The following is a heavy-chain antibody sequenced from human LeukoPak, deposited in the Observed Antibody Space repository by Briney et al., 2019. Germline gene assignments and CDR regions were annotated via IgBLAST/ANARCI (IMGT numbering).Heavy chain of an antibody. CDR3: ARARIAAAGNFDY. D-gene: IGHD6-13*01. CDR1: GGTFSSYA. CDR2: IIPIFGTA. V-gene: IGHV1-69*13. Sequence: SVKVSCKASGGTFSSYAISWVRQAPGQGLEWMGGIIPIFGTANYAQEFQGRVTITADESTSTAYMELSSLRSEDTAVYYCARARIAAAGNFDYWGQGTLVTVSS. J-gene: IGHJ4*02.